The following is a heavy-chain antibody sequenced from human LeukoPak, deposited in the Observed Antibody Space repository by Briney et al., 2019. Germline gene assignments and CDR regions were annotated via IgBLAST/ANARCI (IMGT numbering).Heavy chain of an antibody. CDR3: AKDAVAPGSGGDYFDY. Sequence: PGGSLRPSCVASGFTFSSNAMSWVRQAPGKGLEWVSVITGNDGSTYYADSVKGRFTISRDNSKNTLSLQMDSLRAEDTAVYYCAKDAVAPGSGGDYFDYWGQGTLVTVSS. V-gene: IGHV3-23*01. D-gene: IGHD3-10*01. J-gene: IGHJ4*02. CDR1: GFTFSSNA. CDR2: ITGNDGST.